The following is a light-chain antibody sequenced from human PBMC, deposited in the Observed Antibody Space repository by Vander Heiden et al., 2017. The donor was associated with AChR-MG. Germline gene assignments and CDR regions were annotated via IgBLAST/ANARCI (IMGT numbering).Light chain of an antibody. J-gene: IGKJ1*01. CDR2: GAS. V-gene: IGKV3-20*01. CDR3: QQYGASPVT. CDR1: QSVSSNY. Sequence: EIVLTPSPGTLSLSPGESATLSCRAGQSVSSNYLAWYQHKPGQAPRLLIYGASIRATGVPDRFSGSGSGTDFTLTISRLEPQDFAVYYCQQYGASPVTFGQGTKVEIK.